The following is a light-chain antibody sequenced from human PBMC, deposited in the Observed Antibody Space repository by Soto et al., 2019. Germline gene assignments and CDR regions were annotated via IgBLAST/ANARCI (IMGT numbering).Light chain of an antibody. CDR1: QSISSY. CDR3: QQSYSNPIS. J-gene: IGKJ5*01. CDR2: AAS. V-gene: IGKV1-39*01. Sequence: DIQMTQSPSSLSASVGDRFTFTYRAGQSISSYLNWYQQKPGKAPKLLIYAASSLQSGVPSRFSGSRSGTDFTLTISSLQPEDFATYYCQQSYSNPISFGQGTRLEIK.